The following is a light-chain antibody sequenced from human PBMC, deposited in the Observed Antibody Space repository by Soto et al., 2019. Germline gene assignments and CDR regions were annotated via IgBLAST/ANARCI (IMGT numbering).Light chain of an antibody. CDR1: QSVSSN. Sequence: EIVMTQPPATLSVSPGERATLSCRASQSVSSNLAWYQQKPGRAPRLLIYGASIRATGIPARFSGSGSGTEFTLTISSLQSEDFAVYYCQQYNNWPPWTFGQGTKVEIK. J-gene: IGKJ1*01. CDR2: GAS. V-gene: IGKV3-15*01. CDR3: QQYNNWPPWT.